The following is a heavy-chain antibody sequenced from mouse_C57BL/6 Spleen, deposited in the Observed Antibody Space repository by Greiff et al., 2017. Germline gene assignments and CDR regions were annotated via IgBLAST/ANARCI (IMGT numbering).Heavy chain of an antibody. V-gene: IGHV5-16*01. Sequence: EVKLVESEGGLVQPGSSMKLSCTASGFTFSDYYMAWVRQVPEKGLEWVANINYDGSSTSYLDSLKSRFIISRDNAKNILYLQMSSLKSEDTATYYCARNGIITTVVATWYFDVWGTGTTVTVSS. CDR2: INYDGSST. CDR3: ARNGIITTVVATWYFDV. D-gene: IGHD1-1*01. CDR1: GFTFSDYY. J-gene: IGHJ1*03.